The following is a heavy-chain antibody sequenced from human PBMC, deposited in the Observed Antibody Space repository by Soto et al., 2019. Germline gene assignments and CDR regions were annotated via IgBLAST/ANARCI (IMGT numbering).Heavy chain of an antibody. CDR1: GGSISRYY. CDR3: ATSTGWPGFDF. Sequence: QVQLQESGPGLVKPSETLSLTCSVSGGSISRYYCSWVRQPPGKGLEWIGHMHYSGNTRYNPSLKSRATVSLDTSNNQFSLKLSSVTAADTAVYYCATSTGWPGFDFWGQGTLATVSS. V-gene: IGHV4-59*08. J-gene: IGHJ4*02. D-gene: IGHD2-8*02. CDR2: MHYSGNT.